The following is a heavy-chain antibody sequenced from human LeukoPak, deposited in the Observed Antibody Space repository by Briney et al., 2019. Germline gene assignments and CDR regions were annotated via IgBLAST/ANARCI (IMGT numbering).Heavy chain of an antibody. CDR3: AELGITMIGGV. V-gene: IGHV3-48*04. CDR1: GFTFSSYS. D-gene: IGHD3-10*02. Sequence: GGSLRLSCAASGFTFSSYSMNWVRQAPGKGLEWVSYISSSGSTIYYADSVKGRFTISRDNPKTSLYLQMNSLRAEDTAVYYCAELGITMIGGVWGKGTTVTISS. J-gene: IGHJ6*04. CDR2: ISSSGSTI.